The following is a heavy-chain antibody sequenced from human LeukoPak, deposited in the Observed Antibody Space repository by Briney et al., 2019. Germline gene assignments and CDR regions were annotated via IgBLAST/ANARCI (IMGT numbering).Heavy chain of an antibody. CDR2: ISSSSSYI. V-gene: IGHV3-21*01. J-gene: IGHJ3*02. CDR3: ARSGVVVVPAAQDAFDI. Sequence: MPGGSLRLSCAASGFTFSSYSMNWVRQAPGKGLEWVSSISSSSSYIYYADSVKGRFTISRDNAKNSLYLQMNSLRAEDTAVYYCARSGVVVVPAAQDAFDIWGQGTMVTVSS. CDR1: GFTFSSYS. D-gene: IGHD2-2*01.